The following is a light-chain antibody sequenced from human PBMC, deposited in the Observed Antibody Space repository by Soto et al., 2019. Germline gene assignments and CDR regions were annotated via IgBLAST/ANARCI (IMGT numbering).Light chain of an antibody. J-gene: IGLJ1*01. CDR1: NTDLGVYGY. CDR3: QSYDSSLSGYV. CDR2: DVN. Sequence: QSALAQPASVSGSFGQSITISCSGPNTDLGVYGYVSWYQHQPGKAPKLLIYDVNNRPSGISDRFSGSKSGNAASLTITGLQAEDEADYYCQSYDSSLSGYVFGTGTKVTVL. V-gene: IGLV2-14*01.